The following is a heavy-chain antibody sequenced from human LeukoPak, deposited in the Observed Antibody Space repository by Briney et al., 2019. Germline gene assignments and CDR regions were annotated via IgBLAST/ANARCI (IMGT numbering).Heavy chain of an antibody. J-gene: IGHJ4*02. CDR2: INPNSGGT. Sequence: ASVKVSCKASGYTFTGYYMHWVRQAPGQGLEWMGWINPNSGGTNYAQKFQGRVTMTRDTSISTAYMELSRLRSDDTAVYYCARGSLSKWSSSWSLAGFDYWGQGTLVTVSS. D-gene: IGHD6-13*01. V-gene: IGHV1-2*02. CDR3: ARGSLSKWSSSWSLAGFDY. CDR1: GYTFTGYY.